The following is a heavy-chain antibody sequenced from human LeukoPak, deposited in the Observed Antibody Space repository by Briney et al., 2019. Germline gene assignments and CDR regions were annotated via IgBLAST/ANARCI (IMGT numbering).Heavy chain of an antibody. J-gene: IGHJ4*02. CDR2: IAPSVDTT. CDR3: VREESGGYFDY. V-gene: IGHV1-46*01. D-gene: IGHD2-8*02. CDR1: GFTFTNYL. Sequence: AASVKVSCKSFGFTFTNYLLHWVRQAPGQGREWVGRIAPSVDTTNYAQKFRGRVTMTRDTSTSTVYMELSSLRSDDTAIYYCVREESGGYFDYWGLGTLVTVSS.